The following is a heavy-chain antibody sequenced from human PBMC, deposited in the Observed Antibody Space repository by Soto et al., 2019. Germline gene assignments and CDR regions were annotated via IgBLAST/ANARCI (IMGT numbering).Heavy chain of an antibody. CDR1: GGTFSSYA. Sequence: SVKVSCKASGGTFSSYAISWVRQAPGQGLEWMGGIIPIFGTANYAQKFQGRVTITADESTSTAYMELSSLRSEDTAVYYCASCLSAVAGSCFDYWGQGTLVTVSS. J-gene: IGHJ4*02. D-gene: IGHD6-19*01. V-gene: IGHV1-69*13. CDR2: IIPIFGTA. CDR3: ASCLSAVAGSCFDY.